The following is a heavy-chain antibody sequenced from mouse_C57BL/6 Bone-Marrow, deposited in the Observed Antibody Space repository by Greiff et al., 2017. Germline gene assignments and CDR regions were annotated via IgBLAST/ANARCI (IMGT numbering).Heavy chain of an antibody. Sequence: DVQLQESGPELVKPGASVKIPCKASGYTFTDYNMDWVKQSHGKSLEWIGDINPNNGGTIYNQKFKGKATLTVDKSSSTAYMELRSLTSEDTAVYYCARWATPVSYAMDYWGQGTSVTVSS. V-gene: IGHV1-18*01. CDR1: GYTFTDYN. J-gene: IGHJ4*01. CDR2: INPNNGGT. D-gene: IGHD3-1*01. CDR3: ARWATPVSYAMDY.